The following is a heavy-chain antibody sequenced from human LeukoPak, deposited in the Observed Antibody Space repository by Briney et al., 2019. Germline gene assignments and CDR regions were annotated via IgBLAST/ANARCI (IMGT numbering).Heavy chain of an antibody. CDR2: IYTSGGT. V-gene: IGHV4-4*07. Sequence: AETLSLTCTVSGVSISSYYWSWIRQPAGKGLEWIGRIYTSGGTNYNPSLERRVTISLDASKNQLSLKLSSVTAADTAVYYCARETLAAAGRSFDYWGQGTLVTVSS. J-gene: IGHJ4*02. D-gene: IGHD6-13*01. CDR1: GVSISSYY. CDR3: ARETLAAAGRSFDY.